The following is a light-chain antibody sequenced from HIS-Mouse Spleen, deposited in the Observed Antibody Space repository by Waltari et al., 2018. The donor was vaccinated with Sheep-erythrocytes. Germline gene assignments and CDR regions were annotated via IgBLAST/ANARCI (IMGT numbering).Light chain of an antibody. Sequence: EIVLTQSPATPSLSPGERATLSCGASQSVSSYLAWYQQKPGQAPGLLIYDASNRATGIPARFSGSGSGTDFTLTISSLEPEDFAVYYCQQRSNWPPITFGQGTRLEIK. V-gene: IGKV3-11*01. CDR3: QQRSNWPPIT. J-gene: IGKJ5*01. CDR1: QSVSSY. CDR2: DAS.